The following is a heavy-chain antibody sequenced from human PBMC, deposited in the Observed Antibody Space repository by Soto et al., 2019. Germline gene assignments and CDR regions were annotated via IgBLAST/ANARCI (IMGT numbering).Heavy chain of an antibody. J-gene: IGHJ6*02. V-gene: IGHV3-30*03. D-gene: IGHD1-26*01. CDR3: ASLLRGYGMDV. Sequence: QVQLVESGGGVVQPGRSLRLSCAASGFTFRTYGIQWVRQAPGKGLEWVAAISYDGSNKYYADSVKGRFTISRDNSKNTLYLHMNSLRADDTAVYYCASLLRGYGMDVWGQGTTVTVSS. CDR1: GFTFRTYG. CDR2: ISYDGSNK.